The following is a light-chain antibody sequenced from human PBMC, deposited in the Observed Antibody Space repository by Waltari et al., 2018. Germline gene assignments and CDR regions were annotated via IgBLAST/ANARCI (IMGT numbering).Light chain of an antibody. CDR2: ASS. V-gene: IGKV1-NL1*01. CDR3: QQYYSSPPWT. J-gene: IGKJ1*01. CDR1: QGISNS. Sequence: DIQMTQSPSSLSASVGDRVTIPYRASQGISNSLAWYQQKPGKAPKLLLYASSRLESGVPSRFSGSGSGTDYILTISSLQPEEFATYYCQQYYSSPPWTFGQGTKVEIK.